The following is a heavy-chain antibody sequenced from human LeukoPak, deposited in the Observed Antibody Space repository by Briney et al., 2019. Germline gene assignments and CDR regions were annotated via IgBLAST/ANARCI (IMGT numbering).Heavy chain of an antibody. CDR2: INPNSGGT. CDR1: GYTFTGYY. CDR3: ARAGSGSYYEYYYMDV. J-gene: IGHJ6*03. D-gene: IGHD3-10*01. Sequence: ASVKVSCKASGYTFTGYYMHWVRQAPGQGLEWMGWINPNSGGTNYAQKFQGRVTMTRDTSISTAYMELSRLRSDDTAVYYCARAGSGSYYEYYYMDVWGKGTTVTVSS. V-gene: IGHV1-2*02.